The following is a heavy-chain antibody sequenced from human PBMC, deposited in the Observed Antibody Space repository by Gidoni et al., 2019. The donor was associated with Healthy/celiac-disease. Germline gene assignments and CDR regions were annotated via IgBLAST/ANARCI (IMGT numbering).Heavy chain of an antibody. Sequence: PGKGLEWMGFIYPGASDTRYSPSFQGQVTISTDKSISTAYLQWSSLKSSDTAMYYCGRRSFGWRSPRGPGWFDPWGQGTLVTVSS. CDR2: IYPGASDT. V-gene: IGHV5-51*01. J-gene: IGHJ5*02. CDR3: GRRSFGWRSPRGPGWFDP. D-gene: IGHD3-16*01.